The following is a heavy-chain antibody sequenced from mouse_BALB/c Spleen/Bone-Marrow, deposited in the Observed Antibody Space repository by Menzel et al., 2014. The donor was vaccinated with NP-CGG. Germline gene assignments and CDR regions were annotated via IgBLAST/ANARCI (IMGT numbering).Heavy chain of an antibody. CDR1: GFNIKDTY. CDR3: ALLYGNHDY. Sequence: EVHLVESGAELVKPGASVKLSCTASGFNIKDTYMHWVKQRPEQGLEWIGRIDPANGNTKYDPKFQGKATITADTSSNTAYLQLSSLTSEDTAVYYCALLYGNHDYWGQGTTLTVSS. V-gene: IGHV14-3*02. D-gene: IGHD2-10*02. J-gene: IGHJ2*01. CDR2: IDPANGNT.